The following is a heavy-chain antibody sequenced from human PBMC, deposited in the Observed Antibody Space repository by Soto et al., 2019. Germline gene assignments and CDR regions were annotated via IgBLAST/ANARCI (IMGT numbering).Heavy chain of an antibody. D-gene: IGHD2-15*01. V-gene: IGHV3-15*07. CDR2: IKTSAGGGAT. CDR1: GFSFNEAW. Sequence: EVQLVESAGGLVKPGGSLRLSCVASGFSFNEAWMNWVRQAPGEGLEWVGRIKTSAGGGATDYAAPVQGRFTISRDDSKNALYLHMSCLRTEDTAIYYCTTGSVEGIWGQGTTVTVSS. CDR3: TTGSVEGI. J-gene: IGHJ6*02.